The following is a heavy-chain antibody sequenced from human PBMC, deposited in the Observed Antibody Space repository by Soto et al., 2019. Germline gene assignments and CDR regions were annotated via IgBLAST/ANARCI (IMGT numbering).Heavy chain of an antibody. V-gene: IGHV1-8*01. D-gene: IGHD2-15*01. J-gene: IGHJ3*02. CDR2: MNPNSGNT. CDR1: GYTFTSYD. Sequence: QVQLVQSGAEVKKPGASVKVSCKASGYTFTSYDINWVRQATGQGLELMGWMNPNSGNTGYAQKFQGRVTMTRNTSISTAYMELGSLRSEDTAGDYCAGGAEEIVVVVAAVQDAFDIWGQGTMVTVSS. CDR3: AGGAEEIVVVVAAVQDAFDI.